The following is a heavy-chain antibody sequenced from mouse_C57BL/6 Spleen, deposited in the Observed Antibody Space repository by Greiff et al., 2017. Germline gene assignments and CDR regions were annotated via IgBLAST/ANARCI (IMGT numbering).Heavy chain of an antibody. CDR3: ARKSMVTTTGYYFDY. V-gene: IGHV5-16*01. J-gene: IGHJ2*01. D-gene: IGHD2-2*01. CDR1: GFTFSDYY. CDR2: INYDGSST. Sequence: EVHLVESEGGLVQPGSSMKLSCTASGFTFSDYYMAWVRQVPEKGLEWVANINYDGSSTYYLDSLKSRFIISRDNAKNILYLQMRSLKSEDTATYYCARKSMVTTTGYYFDYWGQGTTLTVSS.